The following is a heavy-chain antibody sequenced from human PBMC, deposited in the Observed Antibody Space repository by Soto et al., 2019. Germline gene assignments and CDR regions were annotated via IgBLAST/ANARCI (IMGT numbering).Heavy chain of an antibody. J-gene: IGHJ6*02. V-gene: IGHV4-38-2*01. D-gene: IGHD3-10*01. CDR2: IYHSGST. Sequence: SSETLSLTCAVSGYSISSGYYWGWIRQPPGKGLEWIGSIYHSGSTYYNPSLKSRVTISVDTSKNQFSLKLSSVTAADTAVYYCARGPYYYGSGSYYNQPTSPSNYDGMDVWGQGTTVTVSS. CDR1: GYSISSGYY. CDR3: ARGPYYYGSGSYYNQPTSPSNYDGMDV.